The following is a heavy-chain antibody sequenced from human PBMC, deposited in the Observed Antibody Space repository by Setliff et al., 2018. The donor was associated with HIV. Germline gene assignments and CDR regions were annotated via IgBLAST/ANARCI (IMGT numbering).Heavy chain of an antibody. D-gene: IGHD3-3*02. CDR1: GGSLTYYY. Sequence: LSLTCSIYGGSLTYYYWSWLRQSPGKGLEWIGEVVDSGSVNYNPSLKSRVTISVDPSKKEFSLKLASVTAADTAVYFCARGRALGAWGQGTMVTVSS. CDR2: VVDSGSV. J-gene: IGHJ3*01. CDR3: ARGRALGA. V-gene: IGHV4-34*01.